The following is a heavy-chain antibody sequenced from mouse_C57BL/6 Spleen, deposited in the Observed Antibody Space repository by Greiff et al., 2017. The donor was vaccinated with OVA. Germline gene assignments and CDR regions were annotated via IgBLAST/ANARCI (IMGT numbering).Heavy chain of an antibody. Sequence: QVQLQQPGAELVKPGASVKLSCKASGYTFTSYWMHWVKQRPGQGLEWIGMIHPNSGSTNYNEKFKSKATLTIDKSSSTAYMQLSSLTSEDSAVYYCARTGLLLRPEGYFDVWGTGTTVTVSS. D-gene: IGHD1-1*01. CDR2: IHPNSGST. CDR3: ARTGLLLRPEGYFDV. J-gene: IGHJ1*03. V-gene: IGHV1-64*01. CDR1: GYTFTSYW.